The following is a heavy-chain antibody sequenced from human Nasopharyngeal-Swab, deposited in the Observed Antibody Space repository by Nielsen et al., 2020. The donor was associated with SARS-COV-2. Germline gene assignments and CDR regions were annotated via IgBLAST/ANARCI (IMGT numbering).Heavy chain of an antibody. CDR2: IYYSGST. V-gene: IGHV4-31*02. D-gene: IGHD3-10*02. Sequence: WIRQPPGKGLEWIGNIYYSGSTYYNPSLKSRVTISVDTSKNQFSLKLSSVTSADTAVYYCARGEVVRPGFDYWGQGTLVTVSS. J-gene: IGHJ4*02. CDR3: ARGEVVRPGFDY.